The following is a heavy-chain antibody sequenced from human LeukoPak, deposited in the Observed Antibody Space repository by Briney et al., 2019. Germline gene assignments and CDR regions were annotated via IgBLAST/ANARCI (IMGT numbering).Heavy chain of an antibody. CDR2: IYYSGTT. CDR1: GGSISTTSYY. CDR3: ARHKDYYYSYMDV. V-gene: IGHV4-39*01. J-gene: IGHJ6*03. Sequence: SETLSLTCTVSGGSISTTSYYWGWIRQPPGEGLEWIGTIYYSGTTYYNPSLARRVTISVDTNKNQYSQMLRSVTAADTAVYYCARHKDYYYSYMDVWGKGTTVTISS.